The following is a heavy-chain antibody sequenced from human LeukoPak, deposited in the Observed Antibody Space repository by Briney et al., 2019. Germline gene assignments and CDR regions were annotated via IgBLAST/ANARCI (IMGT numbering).Heavy chain of an antibody. CDR1: GFTFSSYA. J-gene: IGHJ4*02. D-gene: IGHD2-2*02. Sequence: GGSLRLSCATSGFTFSSYAFHWVRQAPGKGLEWVATMSFDVNNKYYADSVRGRFTISRDNPKNTLYLQMNSLRAEDTAMYSCARGYCTSSSCYNDYWGQGTLVTVSS. CDR3: ARGYCTSSSCYNDY. CDR2: MSFDVNNK. V-gene: IGHV3-30*04.